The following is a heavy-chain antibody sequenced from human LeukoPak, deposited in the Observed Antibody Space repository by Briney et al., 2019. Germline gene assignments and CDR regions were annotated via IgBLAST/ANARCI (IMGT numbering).Heavy chain of an antibody. CDR1: GFTFSSYS. CDR3: ARSANAAFDY. V-gene: IGHV3-48*04. J-gene: IGHJ4*02. CDR2: ISGSSSTI. Sequence: PGGSLRLSCAASGFTFSSYSMNWVRQAPGKGLEWVSYISGSSSTIYYADSVKGRFTISRDNAKNSLYLQMNSLRVEDTAVYYCARSANAAFDYWGQGTLVTVSS. D-gene: IGHD4/OR15-4a*01.